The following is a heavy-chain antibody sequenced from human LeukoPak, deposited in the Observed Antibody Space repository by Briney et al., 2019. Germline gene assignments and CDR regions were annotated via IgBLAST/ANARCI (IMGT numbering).Heavy chain of an antibody. CDR1: GYTFTSYD. CDR3: ARMTYSSSWYDGPHFDY. V-gene: IGHV1-8*02. CDR2: MNPNSGNT. D-gene: IGHD6-13*01. J-gene: IGHJ4*02. Sequence: ASVKVSCKASGYTFTSYDINWVRQATGQGLEWMGWMNPNSGNTGYAQKFQGRVTMTRNTSISTAYMELSSLRSEDTAVYYCARMTYSSSWYDGPHFDYWGQGTLVTVSS.